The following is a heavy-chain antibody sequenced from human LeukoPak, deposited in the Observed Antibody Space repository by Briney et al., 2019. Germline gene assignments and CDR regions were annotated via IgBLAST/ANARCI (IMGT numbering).Heavy chain of an antibody. CDR3: AKDRWCSSTSCYRPFDY. CDR1: GFTFSSYA. D-gene: IGHD2-2*01. V-gene: IGHV3-23*01. CDR2: ISGSGGST. Sequence: RGSLRLSCAASGFTFSSYAMSWVRQAPGKGLEWVSAISGSGGSTYYADSVKGRFTISRDNSKNTLYLQMNSLRAEDTAVYYCAKDRWCSSTSCYRPFDYWGQGTLVTVSS. J-gene: IGHJ4*02.